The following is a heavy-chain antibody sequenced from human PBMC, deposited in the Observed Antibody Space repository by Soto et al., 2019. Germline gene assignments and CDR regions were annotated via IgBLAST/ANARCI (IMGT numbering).Heavy chain of an antibody. J-gene: IGHJ4*02. CDR3: ARHRGRWLQFPFDF. CDR2: IYYSGNT. V-gene: IGHV4-39*01. D-gene: IGHD5-12*01. Sequence: PSETLSLTCTVSGGSISSYYWGWIRQPPEKGLEWIGSIYYSGNTHSNPSLMSRVSMSLDKSKNHFYLNLTSVTAADTAMYYCARHRGRWLQFPFDFWGQGTPVTVSS. CDR1: GGSISSYY.